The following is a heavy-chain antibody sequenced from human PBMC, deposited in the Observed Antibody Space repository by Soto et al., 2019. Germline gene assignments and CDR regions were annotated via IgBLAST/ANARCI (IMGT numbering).Heavy chain of an antibody. CDR3: ARDLNSGSYYYYYGMDV. J-gene: IGHJ6*02. D-gene: IGHD1-26*01. CDR2: ISSSSSYI. V-gene: IGHV3-21*01. CDR1: GFTFSSYS. Sequence: GGSLRLSCAASGFTFSSYSMNWVRQAPGKGLEWVSSISSSSSYIYYADSVKGRFTISRDNAKNSLYLQMNSLRAEDTAVYYCARDLNSGSYYYYYGMDVWGQGTTVTVSS.